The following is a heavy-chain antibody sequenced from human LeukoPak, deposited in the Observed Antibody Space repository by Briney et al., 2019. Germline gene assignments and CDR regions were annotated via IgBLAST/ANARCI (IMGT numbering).Heavy chain of an antibody. Sequence: GGSLTLSCAASGFTFSSYSMNWVRQAPGKGLEWVSSISSSSSYIYYADSVKGRFTISRDNAKNSLYLQMNSLRAEDTAVYYCARDDSSSDNWFDPWGQGTLVTVSS. CDR1: GFTFSSYS. D-gene: IGHD6-13*01. CDR3: ARDDSSSDNWFDP. J-gene: IGHJ5*02. V-gene: IGHV3-21*01. CDR2: ISSSSSYI.